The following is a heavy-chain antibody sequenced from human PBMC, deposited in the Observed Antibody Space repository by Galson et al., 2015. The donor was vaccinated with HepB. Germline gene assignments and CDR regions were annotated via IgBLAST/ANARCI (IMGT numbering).Heavy chain of an antibody. V-gene: IGHV4-34*01. CDR1: GGSLIDYY. J-gene: IGHJ3*02. Sequence: ETLSLTCGVYGGSLIDYYWSWIRQPPGKGLEWIGEITHSGITNYNPSLKSRVSMSADTSKSLFSLKLISVTAADTALYYCARVGPLGIDGTADAFDIWGQGTMVTVSS. CDR3: ARVGPLGIDGTADAFDI. CDR2: ITHSGIT. D-gene: IGHD1-20*01.